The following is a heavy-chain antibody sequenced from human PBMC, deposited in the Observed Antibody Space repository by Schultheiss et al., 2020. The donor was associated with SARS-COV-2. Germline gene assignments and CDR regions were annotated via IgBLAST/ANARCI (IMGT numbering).Heavy chain of an antibody. CDR2: I. V-gene: IGHV4-34*01. J-gene: IGHJ6*02. CDR1: GGSFSGYY. CDR3: ARDSELVGENGEVPKFFYYAMDV. Sequence: SQTLSLTCAVYGGSFSGYYWSWIRQPPGKGLEWIWEINPSLKSRVTISVDTSKNQFSLKLSSVTAADTAVYYCARDSELVGENGEVPKFFYYAMDVWGQGTTVTVAS. D-gene: IGHD3-10*01.